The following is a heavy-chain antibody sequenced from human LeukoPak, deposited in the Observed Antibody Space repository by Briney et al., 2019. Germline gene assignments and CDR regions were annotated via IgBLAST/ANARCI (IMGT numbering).Heavy chain of an antibody. V-gene: IGHV3-30*07. CDR2: ISYDGSNK. CDR3: ARAGPSRPLFDY. J-gene: IGHJ4*02. CDR1: GFTFSSYA. Sequence: GGSLRLSCAASGFTFSSYAMHWVRQAPGKGLEWVAVISYDGSNKYYADSVKGRFTISRDNAKNSLYLQMNSLRAEDTAVYYCARAGPSRPLFDYWGQGTLVTVSS.